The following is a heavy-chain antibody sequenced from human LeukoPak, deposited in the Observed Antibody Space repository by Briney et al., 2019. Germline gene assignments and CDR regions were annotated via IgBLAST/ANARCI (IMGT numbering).Heavy chain of an antibody. D-gene: IGHD2-15*01. CDR2: INPSGGST. CDR1: GYTFTSYG. V-gene: IGHV1-46*01. Sequence: GASVKVSCKASGYTFTSYGISWVRQAPGQGLEWMGIINPSGGSTSYAQKFQGRVTMTRDTSTSTVYMELSSLRSEDTAVYYCARLVYCSGGSCYIDDYWGQGTLVTVSS. J-gene: IGHJ4*02. CDR3: ARLVYCSGGSCYIDDY.